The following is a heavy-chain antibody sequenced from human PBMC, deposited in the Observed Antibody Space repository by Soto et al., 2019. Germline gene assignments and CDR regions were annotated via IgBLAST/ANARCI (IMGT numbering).Heavy chain of an antibody. CDR3: ARTPYDFWSGYLDP. CDR2: IYYSGST. Sequence: SETLSLTCTVSGGSISSGDYYWSWIRQPPGKGLEWIGYIYYSGSTYYNPSLKSRVTISVDTSKNQFSLKLSSVTAADTAVYYCARTPYDFWSGYLDPWGQGTLVTVSS. D-gene: IGHD3-3*01. J-gene: IGHJ5*02. V-gene: IGHV4-30-4*01. CDR1: GGSISSGDYY.